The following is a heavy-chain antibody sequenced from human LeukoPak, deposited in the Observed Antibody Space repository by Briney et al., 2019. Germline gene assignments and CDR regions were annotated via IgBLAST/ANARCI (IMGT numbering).Heavy chain of an antibody. Sequence: GGSLRLSCTASGFSFSSYAMSWVRQAPGKGLEWVSAISGSGGSTYYADSVKGRFTISRDNSKNTLYLQMNSLRAEDTAVYYCAKECEQHYYKQWGQGTLVTVSS. CDR2: ISGSGGST. CDR1: GFSFSSYA. CDR3: AKECEQHYYKQ. D-gene: IGHD3-10*01. V-gene: IGHV3-23*01. J-gene: IGHJ4*02.